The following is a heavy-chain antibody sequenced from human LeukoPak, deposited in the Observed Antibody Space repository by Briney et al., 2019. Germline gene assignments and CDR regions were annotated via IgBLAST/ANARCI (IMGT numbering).Heavy chain of an antibody. CDR3: ARLSVILSALRTFNFYYYSVDV. J-gene: IGHJ6*04. CDR1: SESFSSYY. CDR2: ISHRGST. Sequence: PSETLSLTCAVYSESFSSYYWSWIRQPPGKGPEWIGEISHRGSTNYNPSLESRVTISVDTSKKQFSLNLRSVTAADTVVYYCARLSVILSALRTFNFYYYSVDVWGKGTPVTVSS. V-gene: IGHV4-34*01. D-gene: IGHD2-2*01.